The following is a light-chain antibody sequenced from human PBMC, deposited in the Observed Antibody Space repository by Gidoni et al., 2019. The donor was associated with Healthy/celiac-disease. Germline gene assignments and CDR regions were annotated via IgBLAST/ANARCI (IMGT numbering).Light chain of an antibody. CDR2: LGS. CDR1: QSLLHSNGYNY. CDR3: MQALQTPLT. Sequence: DIVMTQSPLSLPVTPGEPASISCRSSQSLLHSNGYNYLDWYLQKPGQSPQLLIYLGSNRASGVPDRFSGSGSGTDVTLKISRVEAEDVGVYYCMQALQTPLTCGQGTKVEIK. J-gene: IGKJ1*01. V-gene: IGKV2-28*01.